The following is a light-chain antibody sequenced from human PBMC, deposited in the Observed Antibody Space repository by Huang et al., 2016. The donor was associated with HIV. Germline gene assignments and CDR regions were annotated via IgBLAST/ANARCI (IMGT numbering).Light chain of an antibody. J-gene: IGKJ1*01. CDR1: ASVTGT. Sequence: EIVMTQSPATLSVSPGERATLSCRASASVTGTLAWYQQKPGQAPRLLISGASTRATGIPGRFSGSGSETDFTLTISSLQSEDFAVYYCQQYDKWPPAFGQGTKVEIK. CDR2: GAS. V-gene: IGKV3-15*01. CDR3: QQYDKWPPA.